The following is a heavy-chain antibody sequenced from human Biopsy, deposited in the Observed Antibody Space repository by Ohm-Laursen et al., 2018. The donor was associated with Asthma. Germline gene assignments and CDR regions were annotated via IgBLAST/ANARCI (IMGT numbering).Heavy chain of an antibody. J-gene: IGHJ4*02. CDR2: IYSGGTS. V-gene: IGHV3-53*01. Sequence: SLRLSCAASGFAVSRDHMFWVRQAPGKGLEWVSVIYSGGTSHTADSVRGRFTISRDYSKNTLYLQMHSLRAEDTAVYYCARGDSSNWPHYHFDYWGQGTLVTVSS. CDR1: GFAVSRDH. D-gene: IGHD3-22*01. CDR3: ARGDSSNWPHYHFDY.